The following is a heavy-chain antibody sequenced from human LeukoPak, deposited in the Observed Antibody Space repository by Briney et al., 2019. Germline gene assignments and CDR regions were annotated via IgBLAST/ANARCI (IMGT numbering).Heavy chain of an antibody. D-gene: IGHD3-10*01. CDR2: IDVAGNT. CDR1: VFTVSSDY. J-gene: IGHJ4*02. V-gene: IGHV3-53*01. CDR3: ARDASGSRPNS. Sequence: GGSLRLSRAASVFTVSSDYMTWVPQAPGKGLEWLSSIDVAGNTIYAHYVRGRFTISRDNSKNTLYLQMNSLRVDDTAVYFCARDASGSRPNSWGPGTLVTVTS.